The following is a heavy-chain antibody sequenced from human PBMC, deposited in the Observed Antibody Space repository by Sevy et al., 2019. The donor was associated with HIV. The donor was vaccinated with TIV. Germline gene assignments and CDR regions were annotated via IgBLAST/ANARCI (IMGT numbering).Heavy chain of an antibody. CDR2: ISGSSSAI. J-gene: IGHJ4*02. CDR3: VGRPYSSAYSWSYHFDY. D-gene: IGHD3-16*01. V-gene: IGHV3-48*04. CDR1: GFTFSSYG. Sequence: GGSLRLSCAASGFTFSSYGMHWVRQAPGKGLEWISYISGSSSAIVYADSVKGRFAISRNNAKNSLYLHMDNLRAEDTAVYFCVGRPYSSAYSWSYHFDYWGQGTLVTVSS.